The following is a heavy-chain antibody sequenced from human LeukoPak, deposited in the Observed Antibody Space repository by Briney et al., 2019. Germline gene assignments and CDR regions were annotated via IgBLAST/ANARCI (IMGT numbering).Heavy chain of an antibody. J-gene: IGHJ4*02. V-gene: IGHV3-23*01. Sequence: GGSLRLSCAASGXIFSSYAVSWIRQAPGKGLECVSEISGSGSRTYYADSVKGRFTISRDNSKNTLYLQMESLRAEDTAVYYCAKDDGRGNNYRNWGQGTLVTVSS. CDR2: ISGSGSRT. CDR1: GXIFSSYA. CDR3: AKDDGRGNNYRN. D-gene: IGHD5-18*01.